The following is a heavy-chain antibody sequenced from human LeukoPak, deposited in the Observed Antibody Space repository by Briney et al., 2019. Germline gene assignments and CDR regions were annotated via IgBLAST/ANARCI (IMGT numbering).Heavy chain of an antibody. V-gene: IGHV3-53*01. CDR3: ANGSSAYYFES. Sequence: PGGSLRLSCEVSGFVVNRNYMNWIRQAPGKGLEWVSVIYDGGSRYYADPVKDRFTISRDTSKNTVYLEMTGLRVDDTAVYYCANGSSAYYFESWGQGTLVTVSS. CDR2: IYDGGSR. D-gene: IGHD6-6*01. J-gene: IGHJ4*02. CDR1: GFVVNRNY.